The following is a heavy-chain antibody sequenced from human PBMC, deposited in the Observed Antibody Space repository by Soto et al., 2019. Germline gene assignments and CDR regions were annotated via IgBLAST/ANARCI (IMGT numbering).Heavy chain of an antibody. CDR2: ISADTGDT. Sequence: ASVKVSCKASGYTFTNYDINWVRQAPGQGLEWVGWISADTGDTNYAQKLQGRVTMATDTSTSTAYMQLRTLRSDDTAVYYCARSKYTTTWSGGLDYWGQGTLVTVSS. V-gene: IGHV1-18*01. J-gene: IGHJ4*02. D-gene: IGHD6-13*01. CDR3: ARSKYTTTWSGGLDY. CDR1: GYTFTNYD.